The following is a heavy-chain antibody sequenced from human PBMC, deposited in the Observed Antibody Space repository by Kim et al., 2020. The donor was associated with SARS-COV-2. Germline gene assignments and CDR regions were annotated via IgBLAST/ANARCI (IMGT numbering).Heavy chain of an antibody. CDR3: ARDIIAAAGSGAFDI. J-gene: IGHJ3*02. D-gene: IGHD6-13*01. V-gene: IGHV4-34*01. Sequence: PALSSRITISVDTSKNQCSLKLSSVTVADAAVYYCARDIIAAAGSGAFDIWGQGTMVTVSS.